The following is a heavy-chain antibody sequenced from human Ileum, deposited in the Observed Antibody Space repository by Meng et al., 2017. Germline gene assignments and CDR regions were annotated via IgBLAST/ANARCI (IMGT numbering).Heavy chain of an antibody. D-gene: IGHD2-15*01. CDR1: GGSINSYVW. J-gene: IGHJ4*02. CDR2: IYPGGSI. CDR3: VRNDYCSGGTCYPHFDY. Sequence: QGQVKESGPGLVKPSGTLSLTCAGSGGSINSYVWWSWVRQAPGKGLEWIGEIYPGGSINYNPSLKSRVTISADTSKNQFSLSLDSVTAADTAVYYCVRNDYCSGGTCYPHFDYWGQGTLVTVSS. V-gene: IGHV4-4*02.